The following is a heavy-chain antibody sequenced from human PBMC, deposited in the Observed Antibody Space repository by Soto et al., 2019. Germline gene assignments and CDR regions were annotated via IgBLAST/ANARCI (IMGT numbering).Heavy chain of an antibody. Sequence: GGSLRLSCAASGFTVSSNYMSWVRQAPGKGLEWVSVIYSGGSTYYADSVKGRFTISRDNSKNTLYLQMNSLRAEDTAVYYCAREARITGTYFDYWGQGTLVTVSS. J-gene: IGHJ4*02. CDR3: AREARITGTYFDY. CDR2: IYSGGST. V-gene: IGHV3-66*01. D-gene: IGHD1-20*01. CDR1: GFTVSSNY.